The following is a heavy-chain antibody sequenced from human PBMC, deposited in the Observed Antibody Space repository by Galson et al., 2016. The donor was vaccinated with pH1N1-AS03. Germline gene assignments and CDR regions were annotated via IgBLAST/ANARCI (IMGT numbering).Heavy chain of an antibody. J-gene: IGHJ3*02. CDR2: IYPGDSA. CDR3: ARHRQSETYSEAFDI. Sequence: QSGAEVKKPGESLKISCKGSGYTFSNYWIDWVRQMPGKGLEWMGIIYPGDSARYSPSFQGQVTISADKSITTAHLQWDSLKASDTGMYFCARHRQSETYSEAFDIWGQGTMVTVSS. V-gene: IGHV5-51*01. CDR1: GYTFSNYW. D-gene: IGHD2-15*01.